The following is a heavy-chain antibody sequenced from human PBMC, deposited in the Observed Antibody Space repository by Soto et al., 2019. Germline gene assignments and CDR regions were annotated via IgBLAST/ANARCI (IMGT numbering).Heavy chain of an antibody. J-gene: IGHJ6*03. Sequence: SVKVSCKASGGTFSSYTISWVRQAPGQGLEWMGRIIPILGIANYAQKFQGRVTITADKSTSTAYMELSSLRSEDTAVYYCARSMGDYDFWSGPTYYYCYYMDVWGKGTTVTVSS. D-gene: IGHD3-3*01. CDR2: IIPILGIA. CDR1: GGTFSSYT. V-gene: IGHV1-69*02. CDR3: ARSMGDYDFWSGPTYYYCYYMDV.